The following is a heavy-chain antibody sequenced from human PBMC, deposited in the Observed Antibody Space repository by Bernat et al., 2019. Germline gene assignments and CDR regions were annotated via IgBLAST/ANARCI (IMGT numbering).Heavy chain of an antibody. Sequence: QVQLVQSGAEVNKPGASVKVSCTVSGYTLTELSMHWVRQAPGKGLEWMGGFDPEDGETIYAQKFEGRVTMNEDTSTDTAYMELSRLGYEDADVDCCATDPRQGVSYWGQGTLVTVSS. V-gene: IGHV1-24*01. CDR2: FDPEDGET. CDR1: GYTLTELS. J-gene: IGHJ4*02. D-gene: IGHD2-8*01. CDR3: ATDPRQGVSY.